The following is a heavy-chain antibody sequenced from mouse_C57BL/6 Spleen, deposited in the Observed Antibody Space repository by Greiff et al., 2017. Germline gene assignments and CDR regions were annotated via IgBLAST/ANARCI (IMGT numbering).Heavy chain of an antibody. CDR3: TRVILLGDYDDPYAMDY. D-gene: IGHD2-4*01. V-gene: IGHV5-9-1*02. J-gene: IGHJ4*01. CDR1: GFTFSSYA. Sequence: EVHLVESGEGLVKPGGSLKFSCAASGFTFSSYAMSWVRPTPEKRLEWVAYISSGGDYIYYADTVKGRFTISRDNARNTLYLQMSSLKSEDTAMYYCTRVILLGDYDDPYAMDYWGQGTSGTVSS. CDR2: ISSGGDYI.